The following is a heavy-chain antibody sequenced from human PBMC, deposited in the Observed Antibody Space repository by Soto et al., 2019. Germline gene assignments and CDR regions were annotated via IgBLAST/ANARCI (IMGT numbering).Heavy chain of an antibody. Sequence: SETLSLTCTVSGGSLSSYFWSWIRQPPGKGRGWVGCIYDSGSTNYNPSLRRRVSLSVDMAKNQFSLKLTSVTAADTAVDYCARGGYYYDNSGQNAYDYWGEGILVTVSS. J-gene: IGHJ4*01. D-gene: IGHD3-22*01. CDR3: ARGGYYYDNSGQNAYDY. CDR2: IYDSGST. V-gene: IGHV4-59*01. CDR1: GGSLSSYF.